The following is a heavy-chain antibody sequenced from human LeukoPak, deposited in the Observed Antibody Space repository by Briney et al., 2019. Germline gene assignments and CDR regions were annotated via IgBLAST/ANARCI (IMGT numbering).Heavy chain of an antibody. Sequence: SETLSLTCAVYGGSFSGYYWSWIRQPPGKGLEWIGYIYYSGSTYYNPSLKSRVTISVDTSKNQFSLKLSSVTAADTAVYYCAIDYGDYLDYWGQGTLVTVSS. CDR3: AIDYGDYLDY. V-gene: IGHV4-34*09. CDR2: IYYSGST. CDR1: GGSFSGYY. D-gene: IGHD4-17*01. J-gene: IGHJ4*02.